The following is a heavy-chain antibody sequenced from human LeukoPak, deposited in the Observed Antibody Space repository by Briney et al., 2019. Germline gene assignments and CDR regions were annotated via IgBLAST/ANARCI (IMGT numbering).Heavy chain of an antibody. CDR2: MNPNSGNT. Sequence: GASVKVSCKASGYTFTSYDINWVRQATGQRLEWMGWMNPNSGNTGYAQTFQGRVTMTKNTSITTAYMELSSLRSEDTAVYYCARALSWTTNSYYYMDVWGKGTTVTVSS. V-gene: IGHV1-8*01. CDR1: GYTFTSYD. CDR3: ARALSWTTNSYYYMDV. D-gene: IGHD3/OR15-3a*01. J-gene: IGHJ6*03.